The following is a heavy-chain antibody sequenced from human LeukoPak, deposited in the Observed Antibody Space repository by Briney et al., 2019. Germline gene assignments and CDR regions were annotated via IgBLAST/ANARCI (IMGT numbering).Heavy chain of an antibody. CDR2: IKTDGSIT. Sequence: GGSLRLSCAASGFTFSSYSMNWVRQAPGKGPVWVSRIKTDGSITDYADFVKGRFTISRDNAKNTLYLQMNRLRAEDTPVYSSVRDFMYSTGCTGCWGQGTLGTVSS. J-gene: IGHJ4*02. CDR1: GFTFSSYS. V-gene: IGHV3-74*01. CDR3: VRDFMYSTGCTGC. D-gene: IGHD2-2*01.